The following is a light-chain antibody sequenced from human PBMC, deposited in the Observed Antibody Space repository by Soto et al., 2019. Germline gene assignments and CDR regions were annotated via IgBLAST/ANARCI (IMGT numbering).Light chain of an antibody. CDR3: HQDDNLPLT. J-gene: IGKJ4*01. CDR1: QDISNY. V-gene: IGKV1-33*01. CDR2: DAS. Sequence: DIQMTQSPSSLSASVGDRVTITCQASQDISNYLNWYQQKPGKAPKLLIYDASNLETGVPSRFSGSGSGTDFTFPISSLQPEDIATYYCHQDDNLPLTFGGGTKVEIK.